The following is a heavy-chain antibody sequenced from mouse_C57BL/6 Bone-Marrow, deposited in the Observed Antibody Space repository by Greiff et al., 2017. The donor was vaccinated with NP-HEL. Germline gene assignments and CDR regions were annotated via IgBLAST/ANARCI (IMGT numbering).Heavy chain of an antibody. CDR1: GYTFTSYW. J-gene: IGHJ1*03. V-gene: IGHV1-52*01. CDR2: IDPSDSET. D-gene: IGHD1-1*01. Sequence: QVQLQQPGAELVRPGSSVKLSCTASGYTFTSYWMHWVKQRPIQGLEWIGNIDPSDSETHYNQKFKDKATLTVDKSSSTAYLQLSSLTSEDSAVYYSARGDYYSSNWYFEVWGTGTTVTVSS. CDR3: ARGDYYSSNWYFEV.